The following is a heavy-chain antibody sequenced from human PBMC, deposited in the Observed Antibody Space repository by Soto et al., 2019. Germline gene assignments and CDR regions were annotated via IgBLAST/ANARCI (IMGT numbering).Heavy chain of an antibody. J-gene: IGHJ6*03. Sequence: GGSLRLSCAASGFTVSSNYMSWVRQAPGKGLEWVSVIYSGGSTYYADSVKGRFTISRDNSKNTLYLQMNSLRAEDTAVYYCARGIAARSPLKRRNMDVWGKGTTVTVSS. D-gene: IGHD6-6*01. CDR1: GFTVSSNY. CDR3: ARGIAARSPLKRRNMDV. V-gene: IGHV3-66*01. CDR2: IYSGGST.